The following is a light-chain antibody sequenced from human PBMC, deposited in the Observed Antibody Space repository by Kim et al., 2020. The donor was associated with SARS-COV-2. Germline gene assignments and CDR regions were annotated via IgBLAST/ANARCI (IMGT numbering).Light chain of an antibody. CDR3: QSYDSSLSGSVV. CDR2: GNS. Sequence: QSVLTQPPSVSGAPGQRVTISCTGSSSNIGAGYDVHWYQQLPGTAPKLLIYGNSNRPSGVPDRFSGSESGTSASLAITELQAEDEADYYCQSYDSSLSGSVVFGGGTKLTVL. V-gene: IGLV1-40*01. CDR1: SSNIGAGYD. J-gene: IGLJ2*01.